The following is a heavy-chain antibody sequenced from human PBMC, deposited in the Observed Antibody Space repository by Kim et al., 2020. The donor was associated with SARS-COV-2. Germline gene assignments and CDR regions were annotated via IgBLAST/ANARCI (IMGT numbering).Heavy chain of an antibody. CDR1: GGSFSGYY. V-gene: IGHV4-34*01. CDR2: INHSGST. Sequence: SETLSLTCAVYGGSFSGYYWSWIRQPPGKGLEWIGEINHSGSTNYNPSLKSRVTISVDTSKNQFSLKLSSVTAADTAVYYCATSSPPRKWLVYWGQGTLVTVSS. D-gene: IGHD6-19*01. CDR3: ATSSPPRKWLVY. J-gene: IGHJ4*02.